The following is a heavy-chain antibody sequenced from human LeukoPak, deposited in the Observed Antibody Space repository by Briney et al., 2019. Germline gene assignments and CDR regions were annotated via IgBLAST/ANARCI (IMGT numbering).Heavy chain of an antibody. J-gene: IGHJ4*02. V-gene: IGHV4-39*07. CDR2: IFHSGST. CDR3: AREGQWLVSPSFDY. CDR1: GDSISSSSYY. Sequence: PSETLSLTCTVSGDSISSSSYYWGWIRQPPGKGLEWIGSIFHSGSTYYNPSLKSRVTISVDTSKNQFSLKLSSVTAADTAVYYCAREGQWLVSPSFDYWGQGTLVTVSS. D-gene: IGHD6-19*01.